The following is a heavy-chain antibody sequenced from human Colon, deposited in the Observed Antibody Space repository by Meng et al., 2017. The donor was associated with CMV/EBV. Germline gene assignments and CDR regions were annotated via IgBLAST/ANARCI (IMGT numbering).Heavy chain of an antibody. CDR2: MNPNSGNT. CDR1: GYPFTSYD. V-gene: IGHV1-8*03. Sequence: SCKASGYPFTSYDINWVRQATEQGLEWMGWMNPNSGNTGYAQKFQGRVTITRNTSISTAYMELSSLRSEDTAVYYCARGVAGHFDYWGQGTLVTVSS. D-gene: IGHD6-19*01. CDR3: ARGVAGHFDY. J-gene: IGHJ4*02.